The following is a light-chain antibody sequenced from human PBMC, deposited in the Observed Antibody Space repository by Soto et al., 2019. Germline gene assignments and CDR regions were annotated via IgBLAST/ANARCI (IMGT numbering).Light chain of an antibody. V-gene: IGKV3-20*01. Sequence: EIVLTQSPGTLSLSPGERATLSCRASQSVSSSYLAWYQQKPSQAPRLLIYGASSRATGIPDRFSGSGSGTDFTLTISRLEPEDFAVYYCQQYGRSPWTFGQGTKVEIK. J-gene: IGKJ1*01. CDR2: GAS. CDR1: QSVSSSY. CDR3: QQYGRSPWT.